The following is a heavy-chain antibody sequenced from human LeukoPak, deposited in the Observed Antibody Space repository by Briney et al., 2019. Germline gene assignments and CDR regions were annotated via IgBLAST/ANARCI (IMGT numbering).Heavy chain of an antibody. Sequence: GGSLRLSCAASGFTFTKYWMTWVRQAPGKGLEWVGNIKQDGSDKNYMDSVKGRFTISRDNSKNTLYLQMNSLRAEDTAVYYCARDRGVGAVRGYYYYYGMDVWGQGTTVTVSS. CDR2: IKQDGSDK. D-gene: IGHD3-10*01. V-gene: IGHV3-7*01. CDR3: ARDRGVGAVRGYYYYYGMDV. J-gene: IGHJ6*02. CDR1: GFTFTKYW.